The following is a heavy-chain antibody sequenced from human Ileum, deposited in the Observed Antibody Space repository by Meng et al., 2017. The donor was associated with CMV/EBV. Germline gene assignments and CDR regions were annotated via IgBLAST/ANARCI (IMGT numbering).Heavy chain of an antibody. Sequence: QVQLQESGPGLVKPSETLSLTCTVSGASISRSTYYWGWIRQPPGKGLEWIGSIYYSGGTYYNPSLKSRVTISVDTSKNQFSLKLNSVTAADTAVYYCASGDSLRAVDFWGQGTLVTVSS. CDR3: ASGDSLRAVDF. V-gene: IGHV4-39*07. CDR1: GASISRSTYY. D-gene: IGHD2-21*02. CDR2: IYYSGGT. J-gene: IGHJ4*02.